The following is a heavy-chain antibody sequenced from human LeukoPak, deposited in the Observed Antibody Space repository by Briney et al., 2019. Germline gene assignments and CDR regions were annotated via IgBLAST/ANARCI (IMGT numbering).Heavy chain of an antibody. CDR2: IYYSGST. V-gene: IGHV4-39*07. J-gene: IGHJ4*02. Sequence: SETLSLTCTVSGGSISSSSYYWGWIRQPPGKGLEWIGSIYYSGSTYYNPSLKSRVTISVDTSKNQFSLKLSSVTAADTAVYYCARDLAWFGTKSIDYWGQGTLVTVSS. CDR3: ARDLAWFGTKSIDY. CDR1: GGSISSSSYY. D-gene: IGHD3-10*01.